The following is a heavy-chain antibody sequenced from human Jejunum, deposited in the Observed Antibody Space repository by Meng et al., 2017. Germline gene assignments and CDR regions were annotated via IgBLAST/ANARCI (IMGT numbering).Heavy chain of an antibody. D-gene: IGHD7-27*01. CDR1: GYTFSSLH. CDR2: MSPENGNT. J-gene: IGHJ4*02. CDR3: ARGVNAGVDY. V-gene: IGHV1-8*01. Sequence: VQRVQAGAEVKTPGASVKVACKASGYTFSSLHINWVRQATGQGPEWMGWMSPENGNTAYAQKFQGRVTMTRDTSVSTAYMELSGLTSDDSGVYYCARGVNAGVDYWGQGTLVTVSS.